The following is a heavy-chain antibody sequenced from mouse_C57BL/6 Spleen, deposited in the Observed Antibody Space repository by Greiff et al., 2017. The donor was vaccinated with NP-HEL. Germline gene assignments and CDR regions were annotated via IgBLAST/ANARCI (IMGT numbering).Heavy chain of an antibody. CDR2: INPNNGGT. D-gene: IGHD1-1*01. CDR1: GYTFTDYY. V-gene: IGHV1-26*01. CDR3: ARADITTVVFDY. Sequence: EVQLQQSGPELVKPGASVKISCKASGYTFTDYYMNWVKQSHGKSLEWIGDINPNNGGTSYNQKFKGKATLTVDKSSSTAYMELRSLTSEDSAVYYCARADITTVVFDYWGQGTTLTVSS. J-gene: IGHJ2*01.